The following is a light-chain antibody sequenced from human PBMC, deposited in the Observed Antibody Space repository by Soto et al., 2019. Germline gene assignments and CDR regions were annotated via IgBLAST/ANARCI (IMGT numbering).Light chain of an antibody. CDR2: AAS. CDR3: QKYNSVPVT. Sequence: DIPMTQSPSSLSASVGDRVTITCRASQGIRNYLAWYQQRPGKVPKLLIYAASTLQSGVPSRFSGSGSGTDFTLTISSLQPEDVATYYCQKYNSVPVTFGQGTKVEIK. CDR1: QGIRNY. J-gene: IGKJ1*01. V-gene: IGKV1-27*01.